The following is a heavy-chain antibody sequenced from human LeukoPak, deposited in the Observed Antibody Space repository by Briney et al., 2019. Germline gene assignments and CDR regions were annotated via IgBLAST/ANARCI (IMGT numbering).Heavy chain of an antibody. J-gene: IGHJ4*02. CDR1: GGTFSSYA. D-gene: IGHD3-10*01. CDR3: ARGGMVRDRRHFQFDY. CDR2: IIPIFGTA. Sequence: GASVKVSCKASGGTFSSYAISWVRQAPGQGLEWMGGIIPIFGTANYAQKFQGRVTITADKSTSTAYMELTSLRSEDTAVYYCARGGMVRDRRHFQFDYWGQGTLVTVSS. V-gene: IGHV1-69*06.